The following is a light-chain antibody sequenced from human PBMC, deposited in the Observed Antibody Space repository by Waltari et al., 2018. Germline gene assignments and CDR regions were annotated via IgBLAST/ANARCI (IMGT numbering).Light chain of an antibody. CDR2: DAS. CDR3: QLRSDWPPRYT. V-gene: IGKV3-11*01. J-gene: IGKJ2*01. Sequence: EIVLTQSPATLSLSPGDRATLSCRASQSVGSYLGWYQHKPGQAPRLLIYDASNRATGIPGRFSGSGSGTDFTLTISSLEPEDFAVYYCQLRSDWPPRYTFCQGTKLEIK. CDR1: QSVGSY.